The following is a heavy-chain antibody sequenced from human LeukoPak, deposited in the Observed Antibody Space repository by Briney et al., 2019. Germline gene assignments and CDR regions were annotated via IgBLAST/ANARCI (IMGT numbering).Heavy chain of an antibody. V-gene: IGHV1-69*04. D-gene: IGHD6-13*01. J-gene: IGHJ4*02. CDR3: ARGIAAHSYGDY. Sequence: SVKVSCKASGGTFSSYAISWVRQAPGQGLEWMGRIIPILGIANYAQKFQGRVTITADKSTSAAYMELSSLRSEDTAVYYCARGIAAHSYGDYWGQGTLVTVSS. CDR1: GGTFSSYA. CDR2: IIPILGIA.